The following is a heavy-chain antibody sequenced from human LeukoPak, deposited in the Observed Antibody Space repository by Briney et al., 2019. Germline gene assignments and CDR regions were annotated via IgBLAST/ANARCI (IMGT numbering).Heavy chain of an antibody. D-gene: IGHD2-2*01. CDR3: ARAAAVCSSTSCYGHY. CDR1: GFTFSSYG. CDR2: ISGNGRDT. J-gene: IGHJ4*02. Sequence: GGSLRLSCAASGFTFSSYGMHWVRQAPGKGLEWVSAISGNGRDTYYTDSVKGRFTISRDNSKNTLYLQMNSLRAEDTATYYCARAAAVCSSTSCYGHYWGQGTLVTVSS. V-gene: IGHV3-23*01.